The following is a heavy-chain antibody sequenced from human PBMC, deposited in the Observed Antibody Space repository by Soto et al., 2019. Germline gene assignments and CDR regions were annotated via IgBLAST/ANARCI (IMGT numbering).Heavy chain of an antibody. V-gene: IGHV1-69*12. Sequence: QVQLVQSGAEVKKPGSSVKVSCKASGGTFSSYAISWVRQAPGQGLEWMGGIIPIFGTANYAQNVQGRVTITADESTTTAYMELSSLRSEDTAVYYCASSPLLLWFGSLWGQGPLVTVSS. CDR3: ASSPLLLWFGSL. CDR2: IIPIFGTA. CDR1: GGTFSSYA. D-gene: IGHD3-10*01. J-gene: IGHJ4*02.